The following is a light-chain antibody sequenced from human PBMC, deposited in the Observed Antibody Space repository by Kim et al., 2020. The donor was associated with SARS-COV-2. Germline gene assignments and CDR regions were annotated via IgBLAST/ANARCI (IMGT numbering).Light chain of an antibody. CDR2: DAS. V-gene: IGKV1-27*01. CDR1: QFISHY. CDR3: QKYDGAPWP. J-gene: IGKJ1*01. Sequence: DIQMTQSPSSLSASVGDRVTITCRTSQFISHYLAWYQQKPGKVPQLLIYDASTLQPGVPSRFSGTASGTEFTLTINSLQPEDVATYYCQKYDGAPWPFGQAT.